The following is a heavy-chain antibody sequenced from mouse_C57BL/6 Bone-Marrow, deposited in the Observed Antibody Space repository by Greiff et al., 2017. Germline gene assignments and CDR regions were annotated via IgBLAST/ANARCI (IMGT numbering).Heavy chain of an antibody. Sequence: EVKLMESGGGLVKPGGSLKLSCAASGFTFSSYAMSWVRQTPEKRLEWVATISDGGSYTYYPDNVQGRFTISRDNAKNNLYLQMSHLKSEDTAMYYCARVGLLLDYWGQGTTLTVSS. D-gene: IGHD1-1*01. V-gene: IGHV5-4*03. CDR3: ARVGLLLDY. CDR2: ISDGGSYT. J-gene: IGHJ2*01. CDR1: GFTFSSYA.